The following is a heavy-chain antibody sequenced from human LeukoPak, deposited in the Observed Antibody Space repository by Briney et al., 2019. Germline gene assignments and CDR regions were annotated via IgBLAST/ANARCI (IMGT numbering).Heavy chain of an antibody. CDR1: GFTFSSWW. V-gene: IGHV3-7*01. D-gene: IGHD6-13*01. CDR3: AREAAARPFDY. CDR2: IKQDGSEK. Sequence: GGSLRLSCAASGFTFSSWWMNWVRQAPGKGLEWVANIKQDGSEKNCLDSVKGRFTISRDNAKNSLYLQMYSLRAEDTAVYYCAREAAARPFDYWGQGTLVTVSS. J-gene: IGHJ4*02.